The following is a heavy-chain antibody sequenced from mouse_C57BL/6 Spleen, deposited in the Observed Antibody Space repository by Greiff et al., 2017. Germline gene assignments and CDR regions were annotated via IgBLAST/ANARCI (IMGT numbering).Heavy chain of an antibody. CDR2: INPSSGYT. V-gene: IGHV1-4*01. CDR3: AREGVFAY. Sequence: VQRVESGAELARPGASVKMSCKASGYTFTSYTMHWVKQRPGQGLEWIGYINPSSGYTKYNQKFKDKATLTADKSSSTAYMQLSSLTSEDSAVYYCAREGVFAYWRQGTLVTVSA. J-gene: IGHJ3*01. CDR1: GYTFTSYT.